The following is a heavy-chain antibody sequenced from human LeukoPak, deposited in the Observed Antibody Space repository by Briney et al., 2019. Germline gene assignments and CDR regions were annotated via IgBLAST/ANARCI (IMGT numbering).Heavy chain of an antibody. V-gene: IGHV3-30*04. CDR1: GFTFSSYA. J-gene: IGHJ4*02. Sequence: GGSLRLSCAASGFTFSSYAMHWVRQAPGKGLEWVAVISYDGSNKYYADSVKGRFTISRDNSKNTLYLQMNSLRAEDTAVYYCARALTFTIFGVVTRYFDYWGQGTLVTVSS. CDR3: ARALTFTIFGVVTRYFDY. D-gene: IGHD3-3*01. CDR2: ISYDGSNK.